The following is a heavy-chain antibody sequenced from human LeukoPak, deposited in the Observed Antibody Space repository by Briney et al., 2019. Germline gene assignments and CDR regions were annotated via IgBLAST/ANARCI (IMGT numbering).Heavy chain of an antibody. V-gene: IGHV4-38-2*02. CDR1: GYSISSGYY. J-gene: IGHJ5*02. CDR2: IYYSGST. CDR3: ARIKGRLSWFDP. Sequence: SETLSLTCTVSGYSISSGYYWGWIRPPPGKGLEWIGSIYYSGSTYYNPSLKSRVTISVDMSKNQFSLKLSSVTAADRAVYYCARIKGRLSWFDPWGQGTLVTVPS.